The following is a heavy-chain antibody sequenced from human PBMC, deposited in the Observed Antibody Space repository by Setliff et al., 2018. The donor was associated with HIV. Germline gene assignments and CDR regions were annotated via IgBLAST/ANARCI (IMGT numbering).Heavy chain of an antibody. D-gene: IGHD6-19*01. CDR3: ATVTRYSSGWEPYYYYYMDV. CDR2: FDPEDGET. J-gene: IGHJ6*03. V-gene: IGHV1-24*01. CDR1: GYTLTELS. Sequence: GASVKVSCKVSGYTLTELSMHWVRQAPGKGLEWMGGFDPEDGETIYAQKFQGRVTMTEDTSTDTAYMELSSLRSEDTAVSYCATVTRYSSGWEPYYYYYMDVWGKGTTVTVSS.